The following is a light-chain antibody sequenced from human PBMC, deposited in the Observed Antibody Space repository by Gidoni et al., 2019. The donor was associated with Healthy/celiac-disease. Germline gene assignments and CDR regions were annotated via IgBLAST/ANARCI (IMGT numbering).Light chain of an antibody. V-gene: IGKV3-15*01. CDR1: QSVSSN. Sequence: EIVMTQSPATLSVSPGERATLSCRASQSVSSNLAWYQQKPGQAPRLLIYGTSTRATSIPARFSGSRSGTEFTLTISSLQSEDFAVYYCQQYNNRLSWTFGQGTKVEIK. CDR3: QQYNNRLSWT. J-gene: IGKJ1*01. CDR2: GTS.